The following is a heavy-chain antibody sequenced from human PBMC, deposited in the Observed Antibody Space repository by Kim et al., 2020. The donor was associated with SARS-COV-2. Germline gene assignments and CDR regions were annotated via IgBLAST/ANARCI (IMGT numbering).Heavy chain of an antibody. D-gene: IGHD2-21*01. J-gene: IGHJ4*02. Sequence: SETLSLTCTVSGGSISSYYWSWIRQPAGKGLEWIGRIYTSGSTNYNPSLKSRVTMSVDTSKNQFSLKLSSVTAADTAVYYCARVLAYCGGDCFSGFDYWGQGTLVTVSS. CDR1: GGSISSYY. CDR2: IYTSGST. V-gene: IGHV4-4*07. CDR3: ARVLAYCGGDCFSGFDY.